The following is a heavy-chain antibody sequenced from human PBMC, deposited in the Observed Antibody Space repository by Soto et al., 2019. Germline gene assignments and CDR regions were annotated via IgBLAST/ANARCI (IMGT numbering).Heavy chain of an antibody. J-gene: IGHJ4*02. CDR3: ARADCGGQCACDF. V-gene: IGHV3-33*01. CDR2: IWYDGTVK. D-gene: IGHD2-21*01. CDR1: GFTFRSYG. Sequence: QVQLVESGGGVVQPGRSLRLSCAASGFTFRSYGMHWVRQARGKGLEWVAGIWYDGTVKNYADSVKGRFSISRDNSQNTVYLQMNTLRAEDTAVYYCARADCGGQCACDFWGQGTRVSVSS.